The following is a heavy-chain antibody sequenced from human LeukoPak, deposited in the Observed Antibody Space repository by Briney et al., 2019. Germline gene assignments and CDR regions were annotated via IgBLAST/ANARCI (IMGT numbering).Heavy chain of an antibody. D-gene: IGHD6-19*01. CDR2: ISHSGST. CDR1: AYSISSGYY. CDR3: ARGQARLGWFDL. Sequence: SETLSLTCSVSAYSISSGYYWGWIRQPPGQGLEWIGSISHSGSTYYNPSLKSRVTISVDTSKNQFSLKLRSLTAADTAVYHCARGQARLGWFDLWGQGTLVTVSS. V-gene: IGHV4-38-2*02. J-gene: IGHJ5*02.